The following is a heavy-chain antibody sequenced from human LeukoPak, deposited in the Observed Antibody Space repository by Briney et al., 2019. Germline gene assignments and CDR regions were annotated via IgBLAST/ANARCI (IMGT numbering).Heavy chain of an antibody. CDR1: GYPFTTYE. CDR3: ARGPRNDP. Sequence: AAVTVSFKTSGYPFTTYEINWVRQAAGQGVEWMGWVHPNSGNTAYAQKFQGRVTMTRDTSISTAYMELSGLRSDDTAVYFCARGPRNDPWGQGTLVTVSS. V-gene: IGHV1-8*01. J-gene: IGHJ5*02. CDR2: VHPNSGNT. D-gene: IGHD1-14*01.